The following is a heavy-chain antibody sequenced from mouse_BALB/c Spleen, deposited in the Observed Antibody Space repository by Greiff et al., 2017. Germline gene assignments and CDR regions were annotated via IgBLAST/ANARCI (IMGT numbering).Heavy chain of an antibody. CDR1: GFTFSSYT. J-gene: IGHJ2*01. D-gene: IGHD2-3*01. CDR2: ISNGGGST. Sequence: EVKLMESGGGLVQPGGSLKLSCAASGFTFSSYTMSWVRQTPEKRLEWVAYISNGGGSTYYPDTVKGRFTISRDNAKNTLYLQMSSLKSEDTAMYYCARDGYYDYWGQGTTLTVSS. V-gene: IGHV5-12-2*01. CDR3: ARDGYYDY.